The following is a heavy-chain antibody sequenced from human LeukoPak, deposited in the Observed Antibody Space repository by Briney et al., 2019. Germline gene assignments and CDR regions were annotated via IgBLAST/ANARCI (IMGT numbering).Heavy chain of an antibody. CDR3: ARYSATVILRFDY. J-gene: IGHJ4*02. CDR2: IYYSGST. CDR1: GGSISSYY. D-gene: IGHD4-17*01. Sequence: PSETLSLTCTVSGGSISSYYWSWIRQPPGKGLEWIGYIYYSGSTNYNPSLKSRVTISVDTSKNQFSLKLSSVTAADTAVYYCARYSATVILRFDYWGQGTLVTVSS. V-gene: IGHV4-59*08.